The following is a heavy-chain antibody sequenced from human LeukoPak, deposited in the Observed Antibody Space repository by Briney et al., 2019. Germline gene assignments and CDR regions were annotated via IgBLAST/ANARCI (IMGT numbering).Heavy chain of an antibody. Sequence: GESLKISCEGSGYNFSNYWIGWGRQMPGKGLEWMGIIYPGDYETRYSPSFQGLVTISVDKSISTAYLQWSSLKASDTAMYYCAIPPGYCGNDCSFDHWGQGTLVTVSS. CDR2: IYPGDYET. J-gene: IGHJ4*02. CDR1: GYNFSNYW. V-gene: IGHV5-51*01. CDR3: AIPPGYCGNDCSFDH. D-gene: IGHD2-21*02.